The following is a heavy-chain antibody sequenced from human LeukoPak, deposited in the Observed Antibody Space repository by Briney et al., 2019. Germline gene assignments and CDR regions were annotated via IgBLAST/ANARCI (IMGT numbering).Heavy chain of an antibody. CDR1: GYTFTSYG. CDR2: ISAYNDNT. Sequence: ASVKVSCKASGYTFTSYGITWVRQAPGQGLEWMGRISAYNDNTNSARKFQGRVTMTTDTSTSTAYMELRSLRSDDTAVYYCARVDYYDFWSGYFYGMDVWGQGTTVTVSS. V-gene: IGHV1-18*01. J-gene: IGHJ6*02. CDR3: ARVDYYDFWSGYFYGMDV. D-gene: IGHD3-3*01.